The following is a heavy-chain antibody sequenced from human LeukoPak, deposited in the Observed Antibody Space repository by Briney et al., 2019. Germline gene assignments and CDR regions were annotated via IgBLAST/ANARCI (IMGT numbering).Heavy chain of an antibody. CDR1: GFTFTSSA. V-gene: IGHV1-58*02. CDR3: AADPALGYCSGGSCYPRPDDAFDI. J-gene: IGHJ3*02. D-gene: IGHD2-15*01. Sequence: ASVKVSCKASGFTFTSSAMQWVRQARGQRLEWIGWIVVGSGNTNYAQTFQERVTITRDMSTSTAYMELSSLRSEDTAVYYCAADPALGYCSGGSCYPRPDDAFDIWGQGTMVTVSS. CDR2: IVVGSGNT.